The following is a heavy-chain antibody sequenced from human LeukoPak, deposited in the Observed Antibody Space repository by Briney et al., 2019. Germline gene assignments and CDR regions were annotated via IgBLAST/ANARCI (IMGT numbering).Heavy chain of an antibody. CDR2: SDPEDGER. CDR1: GKTLSDLS. V-gene: IGHV1-24*01. CDR3: VTGFTTMAVDYFDY. D-gene: IGHD5-18*01. J-gene: IGHJ4*02. Sequence: ASVKVSCKVSGKTLSDLSIHWLRQPPGKGPEWLGGSDPEDGERIYAQMFQGRVTMTEDTSIDTAYMELSSLRSEDTAVYYCVTGFTTMAVDYFDYWGQGTLVTVSP.